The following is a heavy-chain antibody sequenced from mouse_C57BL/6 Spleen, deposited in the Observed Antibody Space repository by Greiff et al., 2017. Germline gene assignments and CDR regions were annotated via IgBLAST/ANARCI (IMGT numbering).Heavy chain of an antibody. J-gene: IGHJ1*03. D-gene: IGHD2-2*01. CDR2: ISDGGSYT. V-gene: IGHV5-4*01. CDR3: ARLIYYGYDRYFDV. CDR1: GFTFSSYA. Sequence: EVQLVESGGGLVKPGGSLKLSCAASGFTFSSYAMSWVRQTPEKRLEWVATISDGGSYTYYPDNVKGRFTISRDNAKNNLYLQMSHLKSEDTAMYYCARLIYYGYDRYFDVWGTGTTVTVSS.